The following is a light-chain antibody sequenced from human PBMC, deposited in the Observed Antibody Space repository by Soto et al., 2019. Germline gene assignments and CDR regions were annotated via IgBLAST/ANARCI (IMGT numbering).Light chain of an antibody. V-gene: IGLV1-44*01. CDR3: AAWDDSLNGHWV. CDR1: SSNIGSNT. J-gene: IGLJ3*02. Sequence: QLVLTQPPSASGTPGQRVTISCSGSSSNIGSNTVNWYQQLPGTAPKLLIYSNNQRPSGVPDRFSGSKSGTSASLAISGLQSEDEADYYGAAWDDSLNGHWVFGGGTKVTVL. CDR2: SNN.